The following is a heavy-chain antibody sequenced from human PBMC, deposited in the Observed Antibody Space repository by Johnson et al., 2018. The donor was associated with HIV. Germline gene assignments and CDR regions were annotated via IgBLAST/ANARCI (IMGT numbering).Heavy chain of an antibody. D-gene: IGHD3-10*02. CDR2: IKQDGREK. Sequence: MQLVESGGGLVQPGGSLRLSCAASGFTFSSYWMSWVRQAPGKGLEWVANIKQDGREKYYVDSVKGRFTISRDNAKNSLYLQMNSLRAEDTTVYYCAREREFTMCDAFDIWGPGTVVTVSS. CDR1: GFTFSSYW. CDR3: AREREFTMCDAFDI. J-gene: IGHJ3*02. V-gene: IGHV3-7*01.